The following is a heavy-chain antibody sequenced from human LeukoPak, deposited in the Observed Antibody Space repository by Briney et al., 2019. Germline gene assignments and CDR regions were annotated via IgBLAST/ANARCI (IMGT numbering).Heavy chain of an antibody. D-gene: IGHD3-22*01. CDR1: GGSVSSGSYY. J-gene: IGHJ3*02. V-gene: IGHV4-61*01. CDR3: AREGRDYDSSGYPLGAAFDI. CDR2: IYYSGST. Sequence: SETLSLTCTVSGGSVSSGSYYWSWIRQPPGKGLEWIGYIYYSGSTNYNPSLKSRVTISVDTSKNQFSLKLSSVAAADTAVYYCAREGRDYDSSGYPLGAAFDIWGQGTMVTVSS.